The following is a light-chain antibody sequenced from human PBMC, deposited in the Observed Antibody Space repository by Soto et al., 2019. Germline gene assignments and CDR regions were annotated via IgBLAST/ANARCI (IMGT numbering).Light chain of an antibody. CDR3: QQLNSYPLT. CDR1: QGIKNY. Sequence: DLQLTQSPSFLSATLRDRVTIXXRASQGIKNYLAWYQQKPGIAPKVXIYAASTLQSGVPSRFSGSGAGTEFSLTISSLQPEDFATYYCQQLNSYPLTFGGGTKVDIK. V-gene: IGKV1-9*01. CDR2: AAS. J-gene: IGKJ4*01.